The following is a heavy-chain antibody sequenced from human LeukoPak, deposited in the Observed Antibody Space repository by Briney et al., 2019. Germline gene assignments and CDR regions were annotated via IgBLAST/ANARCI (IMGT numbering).Heavy chain of an antibody. CDR1: GFTFSSCA. J-gene: IGHJ4*02. Sequence: GGSLRLSCAASGFTFSSCAMSWVRQAPGKGLEWVSGVSGSGGSIYYADSVKGRFTIPRDNSKNTLYLQMNNLRAEDTALYYCAKEWYESSGYYYEYWGQGILVTVSS. CDR2: VSGSGGSI. V-gene: IGHV3-23*01. CDR3: AKEWYESSGYYYEY. D-gene: IGHD3-22*01.